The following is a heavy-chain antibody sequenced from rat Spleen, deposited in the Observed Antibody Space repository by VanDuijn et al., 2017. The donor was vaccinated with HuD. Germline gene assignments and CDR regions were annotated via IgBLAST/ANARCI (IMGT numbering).Heavy chain of an antibody. Sequence: EVQLVESDGGLVQPGRSLKLSCAASGFTLSDHYMAWVRQTPTKGLEWVATISYDGSSTYYRDSVKGRFTISRDNAKSTLYLQMDSLRSEDTATYYCARQAGSYSSYIYSYWYFDFWGPGTMVTVSS. D-gene: IGHD1-2*01. V-gene: IGHV5-29*01. CDR3: ARQAGSYSSYIYSYWYFDF. CDR2: ISYDGSST. J-gene: IGHJ1*01. CDR1: GFTLSDHY.